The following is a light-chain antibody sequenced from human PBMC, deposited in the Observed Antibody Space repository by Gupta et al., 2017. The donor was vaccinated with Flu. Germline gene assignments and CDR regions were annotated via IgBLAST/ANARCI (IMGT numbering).Light chain of an antibody. CDR2: EVS. CDR1: SSDVGGYNY. J-gene: IGLJ2*01. CDR3: SSYTSSNTLL. Sequence: QSALTQPASVSGSPAQSITISCTGTSSDVGGYNYVSWYQQHPGKAPKLMIYEVSNRPSGVSNRFSGSKSANTASLTISGLQPEDEADYYCSSYTSSNTLLFGGGTKLTVL. V-gene: IGLV2-14*01.